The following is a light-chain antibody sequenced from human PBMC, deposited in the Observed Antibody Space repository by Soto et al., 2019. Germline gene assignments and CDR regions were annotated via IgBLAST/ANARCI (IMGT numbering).Light chain of an antibody. CDR2: GAS. Sequence: EIVLTQSPDTLSLSPGERATLSCRVSQSVSSDYLAWYQQKPGQAPRLLIYGASTRAAGIPDRFSGSGSGTDISLTISRLEPEDFAVYYCQQYDDSETFGQGTKVEIK. CDR3: QQYDDSET. J-gene: IGKJ1*01. CDR1: QSVSSDY. V-gene: IGKV3-20*01.